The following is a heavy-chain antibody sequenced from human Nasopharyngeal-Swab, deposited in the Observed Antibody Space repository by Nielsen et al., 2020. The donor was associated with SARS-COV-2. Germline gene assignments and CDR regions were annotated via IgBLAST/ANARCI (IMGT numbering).Heavy chain of an antibody. CDR3: ARDEITMIAAFDY. Sequence: WIRQPPGKGLVWVSRINSDGSSTSYADSVKGRFTISRDSAKNTLYLQMNSLRAEDTAVYYCARDEITMIAAFDYWGQGTLVTVSS. V-gene: IGHV3-74*01. D-gene: IGHD3-22*01. J-gene: IGHJ4*02. CDR2: INSDGSST.